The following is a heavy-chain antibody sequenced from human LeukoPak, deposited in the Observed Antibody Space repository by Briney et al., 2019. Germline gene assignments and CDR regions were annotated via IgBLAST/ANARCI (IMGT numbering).Heavy chain of an antibody. Sequence: GGSLRLSCAASGFTFDDYGMSWVRQAPGKGLEWVSGINWNGGSTGYADSVKGRFTISRDNAKNSLYLQMNSLRAEDAALYYCAREVTLYCSGGSCYSDDAFDIWGQGTMVTVSS. CDR1: GFTFDDYG. CDR2: INWNGGST. V-gene: IGHV3-20*04. CDR3: AREVTLYCSGGSCYSDDAFDI. J-gene: IGHJ3*02. D-gene: IGHD2-15*01.